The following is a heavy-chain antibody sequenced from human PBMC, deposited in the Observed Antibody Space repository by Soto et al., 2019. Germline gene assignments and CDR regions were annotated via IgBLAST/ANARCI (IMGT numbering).Heavy chain of an antibody. CDR3: ARESPAVTVENAFGI. CDR1: GFTFSSYW. V-gene: IGHV3-74*01. CDR2: INSDGSST. D-gene: IGHD4-17*01. Sequence: QPGGSLRLSCAASGFTFSSYWMHWVRQAPGKGLVWVSRINSDGSSTTYADSVEGRFTVSRDNAKNTLYVQMNSLRAEDTAVYYCARESPAVTVENAFGIWGQGTMVTVS. J-gene: IGHJ3*02.